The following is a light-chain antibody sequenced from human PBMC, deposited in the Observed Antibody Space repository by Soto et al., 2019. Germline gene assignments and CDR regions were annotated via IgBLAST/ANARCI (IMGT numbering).Light chain of an antibody. J-gene: IGKJ1*01. CDR2: DAS. Sequence: EIVLTQSPGTLSLSPGERATLSCRASQSVSSNYLAWYQQKPGRAPRLLIYDASTRASGIPDRFSGSGSGTDFTLTISRLEPEDFAVYYCQQYGSSSPWTFGQGTKVEIK. CDR3: QQYGSSSPWT. V-gene: IGKV3-20*01. CDR1: QSVSSNY.